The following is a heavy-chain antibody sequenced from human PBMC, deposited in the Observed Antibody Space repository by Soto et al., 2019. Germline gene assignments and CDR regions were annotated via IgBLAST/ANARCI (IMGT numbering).Heavy chain of an antibody. CDR3: EKDGAGIKNFFEK. CDR2: ISYDGSDK. V-gene: IGHV3-30*18. J-gene: IGHJ4*02. D-gene: IGHD1-1*01. Sequence: QVQLVESGGGVVQPGRSLTLSCVASGFSFSDYGMHWVRQAPGKGLEWVAIISYDGSDKSYADSVKGRFTTSRDNSKKSLFLQINRLRPEARAVYFCEKDGAGIKNFFEKWGRGVLVTVSS. CDR1: GFSFSDYG.